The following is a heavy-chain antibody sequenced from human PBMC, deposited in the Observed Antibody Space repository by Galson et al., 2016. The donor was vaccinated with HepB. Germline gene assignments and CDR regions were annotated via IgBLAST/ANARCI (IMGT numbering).Heavy chain of an antibody. J-gene: IGHJ4*02. D-gene: IGHD3-9*01. CDR2: ISNSGNTA. CDR3: AKYPQPDRYFDPDDH. Sequence: SLRLSCAASGFTFSSFVMSWVRQAPGKGLEWVSTISNSGNTAYYADSVKGRFTCSRDNSKNSVYLQVKSLRAGDTAVYYCAKYPQPDRYFDPDDHWGQGALVTVSS. CDR1: GFTFSSFV. V-gene: IGHV3-23*01.